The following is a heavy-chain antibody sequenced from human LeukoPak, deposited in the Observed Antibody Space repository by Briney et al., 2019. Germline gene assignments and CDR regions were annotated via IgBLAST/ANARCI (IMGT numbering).Heavy chain of an antibody. CDR2: IYTSGSYWST. CDR1: GGSVRSYY. D-gene: IGHD3-10*01. J-gene: IGHJ4*02. Sequence: PSETLSLTCTVSGGSVRSYYWSWIRQPPGEGLEWIGHIYTSGSYWSTTYNPSLKSRVTMSIDTSKNQFSLKLTSVTAADTAVYYCARESYYYGSVSFDYWGQGTLVTVSS. CDR3: ARESYYYGSVSFDY. V-gene: IGHV4-4*07.